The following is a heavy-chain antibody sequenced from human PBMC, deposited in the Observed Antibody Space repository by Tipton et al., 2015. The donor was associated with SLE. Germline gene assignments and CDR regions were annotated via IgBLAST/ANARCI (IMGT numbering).Heavy chain of an antibody. CDR2: IHYSGST. CDR1: GGSISTYY. D-gene: IGHD3-10*01. V-gene: IGHV4-59*01. J-gene: IGHJ6*02. Sequence: TLSLTCTVSGGSISTYYWSWIRQPPRKGLEWIGYIHYSGSTNYNPSLKSRVTISVDTSKNQFSLKLSSVTAADTAVYYCARARGVMVRGVMSYYGMDVWGQGTTVTVSS. CDR3: ARARGVMVRGVMSYYGMDV.